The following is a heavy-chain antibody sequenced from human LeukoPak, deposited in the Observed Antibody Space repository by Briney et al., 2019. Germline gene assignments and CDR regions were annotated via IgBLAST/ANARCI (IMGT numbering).Heavy chain of an antibody. CDR1: GYTFTSYY. Sequence: ASVKVSCKASGYTFTSYYMHWVRQAPGQGLEWMGMINPSGGSTSYAQKFQGRVTMTRDTSTSTVYMELSSLRSEDTAVYYCARGQYDILTGYYLNWFDPWGQGTPVTVSS. V-gene: IGHV1-46*01. CDR3: ARGQYDILTGYYLNWFDP. J-gene: IGHJ5*02. CDR2: INPSGGST. D-gene: IGHD3-9*01.